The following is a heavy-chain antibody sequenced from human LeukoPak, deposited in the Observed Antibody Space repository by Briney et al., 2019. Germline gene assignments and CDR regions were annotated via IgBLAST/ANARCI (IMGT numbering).Heavy chain of an antibody. D-gene: IGHD5-12*01. Sequence: ASVKVSCKASGYTFTSYYMHWVRQAPGQGLEWMGIINPSGGSTSYAQKFQGRVTMTRDTSTSTVYMELSSLRSEDTAVYYCARARGIVATGQYYFDYWGQGTPVTVSS. CDR2: INPSGGST. V-gene: IGHV1-46*01. CDR3: ARARGIVATGQYYFDY. CDR1: GYTFTSYY. J-gene: IGHJ4*02.